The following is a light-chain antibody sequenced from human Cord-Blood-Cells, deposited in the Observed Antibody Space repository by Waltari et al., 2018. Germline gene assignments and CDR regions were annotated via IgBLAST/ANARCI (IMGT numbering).Light chain of an antibody. CDR2: YDS. V-gene: IGLV3-21*04. J-gene: IGLJ3*02. CDR3: QVWDSGSDHWV. CDR1: NIGSKS. Sequence: SYVLTQPPSVSVAPGKTARITCGGNNIGSKSVHWYQQKPGQAPVLVIYYDSDRPSGIPERFSGSNSGNTATLTISRVEAGDEADYYCQVWDSGSDHWVFGGGTKLTVL.